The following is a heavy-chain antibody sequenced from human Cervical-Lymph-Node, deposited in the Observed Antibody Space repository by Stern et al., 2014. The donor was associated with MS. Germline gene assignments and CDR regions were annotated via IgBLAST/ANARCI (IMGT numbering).Heavy chain of an antibody. CDR1: EFTFSDYG. J-gene: IGHJ6*02. D-gene: IGHD1-14*01. Sequence: VHLVESGGGVVQPGRSLRLSCAASEFTFSDYGMYWVRQAPGKGLEWVALIWYEGRNKFYADSVRGRFTISRDNSKNSLYLQMNSLRAEDTAVYYCAKGLRTTGSYYYGMDVWGQGTTVTVSS. CDR3: AKGLRTTGSYYYGMDV. V-gene: IGHV3-33*06. CDR2: IWYEGRNK.